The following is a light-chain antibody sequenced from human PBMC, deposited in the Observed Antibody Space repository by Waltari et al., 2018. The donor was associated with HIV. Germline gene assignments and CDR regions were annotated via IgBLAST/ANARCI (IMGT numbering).Light chain of an antibody. CDR2: RNT. CDR3: PSCDNSLGGLV. V-gene: IGLV1-40*01. Sequence: QSVLTQPPSVSGAPGQRVSISCTGSSSNIGAGYDVHWYQQLPETAPKLLIYRNTNRPSGVPDRFSASKSGTSASLAITGLQAEDEADFYCPSCDNSLGGLVFGGGTKLTVL. CDR1: SSNIGAGYD. J-gene: IGLJ2*01.